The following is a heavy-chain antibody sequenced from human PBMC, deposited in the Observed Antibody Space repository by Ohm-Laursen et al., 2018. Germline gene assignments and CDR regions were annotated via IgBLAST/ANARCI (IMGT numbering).Heavy chain of an antibody. V-gene: IGHV3-33*05. CDR3: ARDSSQHLYYNYGMDV. Sequence: SLRLSCTASGFTFSDYVMHWVRQAPGKGLEWVSLISYDGGNKYYIDSVKGRFAISRDNSRNTVTLQMDNLRVGDTGIYFCARDSSQHLYYNYGMDVWGQGTTVTVSS. CDR2: ISYDGGNK. D-gene: IGHD2-2*01. J-gene: IGHJ6*02. CDR1: GFTFSDYV.